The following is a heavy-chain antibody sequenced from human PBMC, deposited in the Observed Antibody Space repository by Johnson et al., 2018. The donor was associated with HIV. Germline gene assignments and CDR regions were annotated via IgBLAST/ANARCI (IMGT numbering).Heavy chain of an antibody. Sequence: QVQLVESGGGVVQPGGSLRLSCAASGFTFSSYGMHWVRQAPGKGLEWVAFIRYDGSNKYYADSVKGRFTISRDNSKNTLYLQMNSLRAEDTAVYYCANLPTRRSYYTLGAFDIWGQGTMVTVSS. J-gene: IGHJ3*02. V-gene: IGHV3-30*02. CDR1: GFTFSSYG. CDR3: ANLPTRRSYYTLGAFDI. CDR2: IRYDGSNK. D-gene: IGHD1-26*01.